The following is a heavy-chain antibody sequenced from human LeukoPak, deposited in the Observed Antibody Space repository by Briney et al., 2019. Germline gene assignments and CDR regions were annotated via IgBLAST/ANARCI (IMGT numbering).Heavy chain of an antibody. CDR3: ASCRWNYHYFQS. J-gene: IGHJ4*02. V-gene: IGHV3-66*01. CDR2: IYTGGNT. D-gene: IGHD1-7*01. Sequence: PGGSLRLSCAASEFXVSSYYITWVRQAPGKGLEWVSLIYTGGNTYYADSVEDRFTISRDISRNTLYLQMNSLRADDTAVYYCASCRWNYHYFQSWGQGTLVTVSS. CDR1: EFXVSSYY.